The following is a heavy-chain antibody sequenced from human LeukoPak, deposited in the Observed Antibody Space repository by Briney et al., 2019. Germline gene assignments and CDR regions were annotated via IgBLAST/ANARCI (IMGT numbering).Heavy chain of an antibody. V-gene: IGHV1-69*13. J-gene: IGHJ3*02. CDR2: IIPIFGTA. CDR1: GGTFSSYA. Sequence: VASVKVSCKASGGTFSSYAISWVRQAPGQGLEWMGRIIPIFGTANYAQKFQGRVTITADESTSTAYMELSSLRSEDTAVYYCATLPIMGDIVVGKEAFDIWGQGTMVTVSS. CDR3: ATLPIMGDIVVGKEAFDI. D-gene: IGHD2-2*01.